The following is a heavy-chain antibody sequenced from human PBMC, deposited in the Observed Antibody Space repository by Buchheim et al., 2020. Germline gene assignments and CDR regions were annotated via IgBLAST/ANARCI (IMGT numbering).Heavy chain of an antibody. CDR2: IKQDGSEK. CDR1: GFTFSSYW. D-gene: IGHD3-10*01. V-gene: IGHV3-7*01. CDR3: ARPDLLWFRQSYYYGMDV. Sequence: EVQLVESGGGLVQPEGSLRLSCAASGFTFSSYWMSWVRQAPGKGLEWVANIKQDGSEKYYVDSVKGRFTISRDNAKNSLYLQMNSLRAEDTAVYYCARPDLLWFRQSYYYGMDVWGQGTT. J-gene: IGHJ6*02.